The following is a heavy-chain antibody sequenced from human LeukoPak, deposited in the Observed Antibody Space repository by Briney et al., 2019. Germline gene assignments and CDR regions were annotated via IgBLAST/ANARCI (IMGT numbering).Heavy chain of an antibody. J-gene: IGHJ4*02. CDR3: ARAEYYYGSGSRDGYYFDY. CDR2: TYYRSKWYI. Sequence: SQTLSLTCAISGDSVSSNSATWNWIRQSPSRGLEWLGRTYYRSKWYIDYAVSVKSRITINPDTSKNQFSLQLNSVTPEDTAVYYCARAEYYYGSGSRDGYYFDYWGQGTLVTVSS. V-gene: IGHV6-1*01. CDR1: GDSVSSNSAT. D-gene: IGHD3-10*01.